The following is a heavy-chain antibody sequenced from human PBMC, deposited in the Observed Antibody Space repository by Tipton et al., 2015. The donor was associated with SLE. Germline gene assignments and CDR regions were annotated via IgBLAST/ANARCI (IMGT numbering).Heavy chain of an antibody. CDR2: ISSSGSTI. D-gene: IGHD1-26*01. CDR1: GFIVNNNY. CDR3: ARASGSYYYYYYMDV. Sequence: SLRLSCAASGFIVNNNYMSWIRQAPGKGLEWVSYISSSGSTIYYADSVKGRFTISRDNAKNSLYLQMNSLRAEDTAVYYCARASGSYYYYYYMDVWGKGTTVTVSS. V-gene: IGHV3-11*01. J-gene: IGHJ6*03.